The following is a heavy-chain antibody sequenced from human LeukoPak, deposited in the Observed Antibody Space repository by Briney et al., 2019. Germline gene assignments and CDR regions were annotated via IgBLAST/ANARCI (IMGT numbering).Heavy chain of an antibody. CDR1: GFTFSSYE. J-gene: IGHJ4*02. D-gene: IGHD2-15*01. V-gene: IGHV3-23*01. CDR2: ISGTVGNT. CDR3: AKSGLNRFDY. Sequence: GGSLRLSCAASGFTFSSYEMNWVRQAPGKGLEWVSTISGTVGNTHYADSVKGRFTISRDNSKNTLYLQMNSLRAGDTAVYYCAKSGLNRFDYWGQGTLVTVSS.